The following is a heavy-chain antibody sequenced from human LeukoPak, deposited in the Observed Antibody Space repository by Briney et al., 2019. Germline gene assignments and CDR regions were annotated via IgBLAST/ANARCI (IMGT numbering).Heavy chain of an antibody. CDR2: IKEDGSEK. CDR1: GLTFSETW. V-gene: IGHV3-7*01. Sequence: PGGSLRLSCAASGLTFSETWMSWVRQAPGQGLEWVAAIKEDGSEKDYVDSVKGRFTISRDNAKNSLYLRMNSLRAEDTAVYYCATYTHWVAGDVWGQGTTVSVSS. CDR3: ATYTHWVAGDV. J-gene: IGHJ6*02. D-gene: IGHD3-16*01.